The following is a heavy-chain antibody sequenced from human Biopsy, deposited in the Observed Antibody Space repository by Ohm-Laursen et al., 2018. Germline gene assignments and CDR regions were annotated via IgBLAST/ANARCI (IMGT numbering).Heavy chain of an antibody. CDR3: ARNVRLQMTEHSGVISYSRYFVMDA. Sequence: SLRLSCSASGFTFTDYDMSWVRHVPGQWLQWLALVSATATSVYYADSVRGRFFISRDNAENSVFLEMSNLRADDTALYYCARNVRLQMTEHSGVISYSRYFVMDAWGQGTTVTVSS. D-gene: IGHD2-15*01. CDR2: VSATATSV. V-gene: IGHV3-11*01. CDR1: GFTFTDYD. J-gene: IGHJ6*02.